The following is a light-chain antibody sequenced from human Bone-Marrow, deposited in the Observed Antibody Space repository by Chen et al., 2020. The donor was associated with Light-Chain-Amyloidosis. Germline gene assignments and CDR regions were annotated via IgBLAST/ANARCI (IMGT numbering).Light chain of an antibody. CDR3: AAWDDSLNGPV. J-gene: IGLJ3*02. CDR1: SSNIGSNT. V-gene: IGLV1-44*01. CDR2: SNN. Sequence: QSVLTQPPSASGTPGQRVTISCSGSSSNIGSNTVNWYQQLPGTAPKLLIYSNNQRPSGVPARFSGSKSGTSASLAISVLQSEDEADYYCAAWDDSLNGPVFGGGTKLTVL.